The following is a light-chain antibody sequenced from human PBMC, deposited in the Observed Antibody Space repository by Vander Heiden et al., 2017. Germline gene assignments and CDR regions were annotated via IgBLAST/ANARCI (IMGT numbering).Light chain of an antibody. V-gene: IGLV2-8*01. CDR2: EVS. CDR3: SSYAGSNRV. CDR1: RSDVGGYNY. J-gene: IGLJ2*01. Sequence: QSALTQPPSASGSPGQSVAISCTGTRSDVGGYNYVSWYQQHPGKAPKLMIYEVSKRPSGVPDRFSGSKSGNTASLTVSGLQAEDEADYYCSSYAGSNRVFGGVTKLTVL.